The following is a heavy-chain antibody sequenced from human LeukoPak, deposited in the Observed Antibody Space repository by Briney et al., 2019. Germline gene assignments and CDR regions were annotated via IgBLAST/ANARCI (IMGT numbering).Heavy chain of an antibody. Sequence: ASVKVSCKVSGYTLTELSMHWVRQAPGKGLEWMGGFDPEDGETIYAQKFQGKVTMTEDTSTDTAYMELSSLRSEDTAVYHCATAVRLGELSPDYWGQGTLVTVSS. CDR3: ATAVRLGELSPDY. D-gene: IGHD3-16*02. V-gene: IGHV1-24*01. CDR2: FDPEDGET. CDR1: GYTLTELS. J-gene: IGHJ4*02.